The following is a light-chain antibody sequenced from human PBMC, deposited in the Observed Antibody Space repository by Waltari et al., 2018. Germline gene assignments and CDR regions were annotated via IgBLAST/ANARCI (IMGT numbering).Light chain of an antibody. V-gene: IGKV3-20*01. J-gene: IGKJ1*01. CDR3: QHYKSLPVS. CDR1: QSVSIY. CDR2: HTS. Sequence: IVLTQSPGTLSLSPGERATLSCRASQSVSIYLAWYQQKPGQAPRLLIYHTSTRATGIPDRFSGSGSGTDLSLTISGLEPEDFAVYYCQHYKSLPVSFGQGTRVEIK.